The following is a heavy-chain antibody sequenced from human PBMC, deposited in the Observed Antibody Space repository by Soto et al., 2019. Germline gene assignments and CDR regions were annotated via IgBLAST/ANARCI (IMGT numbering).Heavy chain of an antibody. J-gene: IGHJ4*02. D-gene: IGHD6-19*01. CDR1: GFIFSNYA. Sequence: GGSLRLSCKASGFIFSNYAMSWVRQAPGKGLQWVSAIGGSGGDTYYADSVKGRFTISRDNSRDTLHLQMSSLRADDTAICYCAVPTGIEVTGHDYWGQGTLVTVSS. CDR2: IGGSGGDT. V-gene: IGHV3-23*01. CDR3: AVPTGIEVTGHDY.